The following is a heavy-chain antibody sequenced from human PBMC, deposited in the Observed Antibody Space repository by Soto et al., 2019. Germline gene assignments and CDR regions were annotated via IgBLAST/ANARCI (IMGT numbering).Heavy chain of an antibody. Sequence: SETLSLTCAVNGGSFSGYIWTWIRQTPGKGLQWIGQINHSGSAIYNPSLKNRVTISIMSNNQFSLSLSSATAADTAVYYCARHVHSSGNEAFDYWGQGTLVTVSS. J-gene: IGHJ4*02. D-gene: IGHD1-1*01. V-gene: IGHV4-34*01. CDR1: GGSFSGYI. CDR3: ARHVHSSGNEAFDY. CDR2: INHSGSA.